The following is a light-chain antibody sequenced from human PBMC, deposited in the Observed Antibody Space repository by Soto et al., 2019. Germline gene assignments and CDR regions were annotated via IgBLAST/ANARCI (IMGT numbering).Light chain of an antibody. CDR2: GAS. CDR1: QSVGTD. J-gene: IGKJ1*01. V-gene: IGKV3-15*01. CDR3: QQYNNWPPRT. Sequence: EIVMTQSPATLSVSPGDGATLSCRASQSVGTDLAWFQQKPGQAPRLLVYGASITAAGIPARFSGSGFGTEFTLTISSLQSEDFAVYYCQQYNNWPPRTFGQGTKVEIK.